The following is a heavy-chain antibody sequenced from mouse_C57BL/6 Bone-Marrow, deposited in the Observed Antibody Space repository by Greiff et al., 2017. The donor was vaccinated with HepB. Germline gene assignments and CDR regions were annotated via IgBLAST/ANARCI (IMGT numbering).Heavy chain of an antibody. CDR1: GYTFTSYG. V-gene: IGHV1-81*01. D-gene: IGHD1-1*01. CDR3: ARDGSSYAWFAY. CDR2: IYPRSGNT. Sequence: QVQLQQSGAELARPGASVKLSCKASGYTFTSYGISWVKQRTGQGLEWIGEIYPRSGNTYYNEKFKGKATLTADKSSSTAYMELRSLTSEDSAVYFCARDGSSYAWFAYWGQGTLVTVSA. J-gene: IGHJ3*01.